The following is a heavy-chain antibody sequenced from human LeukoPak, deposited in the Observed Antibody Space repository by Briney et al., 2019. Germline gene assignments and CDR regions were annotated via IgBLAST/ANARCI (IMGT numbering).Heavy chain of an antibody. V-gene: IGHV1-69*06. CDR2: IIPIFGTA. CDR1: GGTFSSYA. CDR3: AREADIVVVPAAIKYYYYYGMDV. D-gene: IGHD2-2*02. J-gene: IGHJ6*04. Sequence: SVRVSCKASGGTFSSYAISWVRQAPGQGLAWMGGIIPIFGTANYAQKFQGRVTITADKSTSTAYMELSSLRSEDTAVYYCAREADIVVVPAAIKYYYYYGMDVWGKGTTVTVSS.